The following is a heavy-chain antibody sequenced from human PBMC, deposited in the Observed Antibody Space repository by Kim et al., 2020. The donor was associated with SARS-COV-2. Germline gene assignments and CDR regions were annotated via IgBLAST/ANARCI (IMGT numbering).Heavy chain of an antibody. CDR2: INPSGGST. V-gene: IGHV1-46*01. D-gene: IGHD3-9*01. CDR3: ARPEAEVLRYFDWFKDAFAI. CDR1: GYTFTSYY. Sequence: ASVKVSCKASGYTFTSYYMHWVRQAPGQGLEWMGIINPSGGSTSYAQKLQGRVTMTRDTSPSTVYMELSSLRSEDTAVYYWARPEAEVLRYFDWFKDAFAIWGQGTMVTASS. J-gene: IGHJ3*02.